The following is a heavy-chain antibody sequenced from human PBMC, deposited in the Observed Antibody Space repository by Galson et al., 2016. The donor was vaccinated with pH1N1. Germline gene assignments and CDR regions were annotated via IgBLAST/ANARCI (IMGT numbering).Heavy chain of an antibody. CDR3: ARIGYGDYVGYFDY. CDR1: GFSLSTSGMC. D-gene: IGHD4-17*01. CDR2: IDWDDNK. V-gene: IGHV2-70*01. Sequence: PALVKPTQTLTLTCTFSGFSLSTSGMCVSWIRQPPGKALEWLALIDWDDNKYYSTSLKTRLTISKDTSKNQVVLTMTNMDPVDTATYCCARIGYGDYVGYFDYWGQGTLVTVSS. J-gene: IGHJ4*02.